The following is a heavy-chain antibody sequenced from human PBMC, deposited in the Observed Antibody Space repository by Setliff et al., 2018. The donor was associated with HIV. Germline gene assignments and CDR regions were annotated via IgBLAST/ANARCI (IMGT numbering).Heavy chain of an antibody. D-gene: IGHD2-2*01. CDR3: AKVPLFVVVPAALGGMDV. V-gene: IGHV3-23*01. CDR2: ISGSGRKT. Sequence: GGSLRLSCTASGFVFRDHSLHWVRQAPAKGLEWVSSISGSGRKTYYGDSVKGRFTISRDNSWDTVDLQMNTLRAEDTAVYYCAKVPLFVVVPAALGGMDVWGQGTTVTVSS. CDR1: GFVFRDHS. J-gene: IGHJ6*02.